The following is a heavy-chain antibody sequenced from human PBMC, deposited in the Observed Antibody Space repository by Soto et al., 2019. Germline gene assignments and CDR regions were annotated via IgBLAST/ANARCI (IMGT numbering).Heavy chain of an antibody. D-gene: IGHD3-3*01. CDR1: GYSFNNHW. V-gene: IGHV5-51*01. CDR2: IFPGDSDT. J-gene: IGHJ6*04. Sequence: GEALKISCRGSGYSFNNHWIVWVRQMPGKGLEWLGIIFPGDSDTRYSPSFQGQVTISAHKSISTAYLQWSSLKASDTAMYYCARHDGVFWSGDRCQNPYSYYYGRDVWGEGTTGTVFS. CDR3: ARHDGVFWSGDRCQNPYSYYYGRDV.